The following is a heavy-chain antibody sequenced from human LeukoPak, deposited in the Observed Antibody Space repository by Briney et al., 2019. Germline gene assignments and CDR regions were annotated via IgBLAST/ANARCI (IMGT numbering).Heavy chain of an antibody. D-gene: IGHD4-17*01. Sequence: PGGSLRLSCAASGLTFSSYEMTWVRQAPGKGLEWVSFISSSGSGKNYADSVKGRFTISRDNAKNSLYLQMNSLRADDTAVYYCARRYYGVDYWGQGTLVTVSS. CDR2: ISSSGSGK. CDR3: ARRYYGVDY. CDR1: GLTFSSYE. J-gene: IGHJ4*02. V-gene: IGHV3-48*03.